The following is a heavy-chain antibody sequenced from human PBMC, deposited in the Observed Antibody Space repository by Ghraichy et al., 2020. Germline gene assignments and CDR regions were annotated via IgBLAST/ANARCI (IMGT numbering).Heavy chain of an antibody. D-gene: IGHD2-21*01. CDR1: GFIFRTYA. CDR3: AKDEPYCVGDKCYTPGSLDC. CDR2: ISGNDV. Sequence: GGSLRLSCTASGFIFRTYAMNWVRQAPGKGLEWVSTISGNDVYYADSVKGRFTISRDNSKNTRYLPMNRLGPEDTAVYYCAKDEPYCVGDKCYTPGSLDCWGQGTLCTVSS. V-gene: IGHV3-23*01. J-gene: IGHJ4*02.